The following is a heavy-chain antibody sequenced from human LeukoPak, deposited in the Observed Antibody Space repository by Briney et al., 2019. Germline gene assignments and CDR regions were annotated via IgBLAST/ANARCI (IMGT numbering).Heavy chain of an antibody. J-gene: IGHJ4*02. CDR2: IYYSGST. Sequence: SETLSLTCTVFGGSISSSSYYWGWIRQPPGKGLEWIGRIYYSGSTYYNPSLKSRVTISVDTSKNQFSLKLSSVTAADTAVYYCARIKVVTMIVVVITYFDYWGQGTLVTVSS. V-gene: IGHV4-39*01. CDR3: ARIKVVTMIVVVITYFDY. CDR1: GGSISSSSYY. D-gene: IGHD3-22*01.